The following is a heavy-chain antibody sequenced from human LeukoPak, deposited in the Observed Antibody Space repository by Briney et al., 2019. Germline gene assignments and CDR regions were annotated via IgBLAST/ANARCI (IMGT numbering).Heavy chain of an antibody. V-gene: IGHV3-74*01. CDR3: TRSPSLGGSYWGFDY. Sequence: PGGSLRLSCAASGFTFSTYWMHWVRQAPAKGLVWVSRLSPDGSSSIYADSVKGRFTVSRDNAKNTLYLQMNSLRADDTAVYYCTRSPSLGGSYWGFDYWGQGTLLTVSS. CDR2: LSPDGSSS. CDR1: GFTFSTYW. D-gene: IGHD1-26*01. J-gene: IGHJ4*02.